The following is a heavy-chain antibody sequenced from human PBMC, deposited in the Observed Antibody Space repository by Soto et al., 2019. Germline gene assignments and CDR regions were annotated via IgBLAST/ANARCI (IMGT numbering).Heavy chain of an antibody. CDR1: GFTFSSSA. CDR3: ANSNYYILNGYYDY. J-gene: IGHJ4*02. CDR2: ISDSGGST. D-gene: IGHD3-9*01. V-gene: IGHV3-23*01. Sequence: GGSLRLSCAASGFTFSSSAMSWARPRQGKGLEWDSAISDSGGSTYYADSVKARFTISRDNSKNTLYLQMNSLRAEDTAVYYCANSNYYILNGYYDYWGQGTLVTVSS.